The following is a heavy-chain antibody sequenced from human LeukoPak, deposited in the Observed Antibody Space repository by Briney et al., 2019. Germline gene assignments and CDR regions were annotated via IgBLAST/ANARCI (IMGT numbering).Heavy chain of an antibody. CDR1: GGSLSGYY. CDR2: IHPHGTT. J-gene: IGHJ4*02. Sequence: PSETLSITCGVYGGSLSGYYLNWIRQSPGKGLEWIGEIHPHGTTFYSPSLESRVTISLDTSKNQFSLNLLSVTAADTAVYFCSRGTDLYKGGNYWGQGTLVTVSS. D-gene: IGHD3-16*01. CDR3: SRGTDLYKGGNY. V-gene: IGHV4-34*01.